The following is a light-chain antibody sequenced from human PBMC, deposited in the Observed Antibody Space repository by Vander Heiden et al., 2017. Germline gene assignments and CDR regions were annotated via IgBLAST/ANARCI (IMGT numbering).Light chain of an antibody. Sequence: QSALTQPRPVSGSPGQSVTISCTGTSSDVAFYNYVSWYQQHPGKAPKLMIYDVSKRPSGVPDRFSGSKSDNTASLTISGLQADDEADYYCCSYAGRYTYVFGTGTKVTVL. CDR3: CSYAGRYTYV. J-gene: IGLJ1*01. V-gene: IGLV2-11*01. CDR2: DVS. CDR1: SSDVAFYNY.